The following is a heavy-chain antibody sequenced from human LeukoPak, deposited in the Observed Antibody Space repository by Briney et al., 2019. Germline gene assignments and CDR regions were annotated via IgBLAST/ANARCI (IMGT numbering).Heavy chain of an antibody. CDR3: AHVIAVAGTTTDAFDI. V-gene: IGHV1-2*02. CDR1: GYTFTGYY. CDR2: INPNSGST. J-gene: IGHJ3*02. D-gene: IGHD6-19*01. Sequence: ASVKVSCKASGYTFTGYYMHWVRQAPGQGLEWMGWINPNSGSTNYAQKFQGRVTMTRDTSISTAYMELSRLRSDDTAVYYCAHVIAVAGTTTDAFDIWGQGTMVTVSS.